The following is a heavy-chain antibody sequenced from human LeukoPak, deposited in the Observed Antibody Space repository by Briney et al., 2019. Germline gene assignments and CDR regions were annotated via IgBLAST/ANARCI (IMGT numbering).Heavy chain of an antibody. J-gene: IGHJ4*02. CDR2: ISSSGGST. CDR1: GFTFSSYA. Sequence: GGXLRLSCAASGFTFSSYAMSGVRQAPGKGLEWVSAISSSGGSTYYADSVKGRFTISRDNSKNTLYLQMNSLRAEDTAAYYCAKEDSGYGFDYWGQGTLVTVSS. CDR3: AKEDSGYGFDY. D-gene: IGHD5-12*01. V-gene: IGHV3-23*01.